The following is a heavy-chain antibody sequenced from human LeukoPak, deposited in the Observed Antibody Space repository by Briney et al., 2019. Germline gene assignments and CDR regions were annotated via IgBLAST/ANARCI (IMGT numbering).Heavy chain of an antibody. V-gene: IGHV4-31*03. J-gene: IGHJ4*02. CDR1: GGSISSGGYY. CDR3: ARSPYDYVWGSYRYTHVYFDY. D-gene: IGHD3-16*02. Sequence: SETLSLTCTVSGGSISSGGYYWSWIRQHPGTGLEWIGYIYYSGSTYYNPSLKSRVTISVDTSKNQFSLKLSSVTAADTAVYYCARSPYDYVWGSYRYTHVYFDYWGQGTLVTVSS. CDR2: IYYSGST.